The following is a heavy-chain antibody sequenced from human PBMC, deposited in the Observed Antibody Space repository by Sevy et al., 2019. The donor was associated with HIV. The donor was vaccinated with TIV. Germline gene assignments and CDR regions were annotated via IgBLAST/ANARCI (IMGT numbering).Heavy chain of an antibody. CDR2: IYSGGST. V-gene: IGHV3-53*01. CDR1: GFTVSSNY. Sequence: GGSLRLSCAASGFTVSSNYMSWVRQAPGKGLEWVSVIYSGGSTYYADSVKGRFTISRDNSKNTLYLQMNSLRAEDTAVYYCARGRIQLWYPEAFDIWGQWTMVTVSS. J-gene: IGHJ3*02. D-gene: IGHD5-18*01. CDR3: ARGRIQLWYPEAFDI.